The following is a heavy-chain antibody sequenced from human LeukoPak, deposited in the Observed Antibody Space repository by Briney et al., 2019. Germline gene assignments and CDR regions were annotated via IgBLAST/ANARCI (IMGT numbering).Heavy chain of an antibody. CDR3: ARFYVKQQLAEDYYYGMDV. CDR1: GGSISTYY. D-gene: IGHD6-13*01. Sequence: SETLSLTCSVSGGSISTYYWSWIRQPPGKGLEWIGYIYYSGSTSYNPSLKSRVTISVDTSKNQFSLDLSSVTAADTAVYYCARFYVKQQLAEDYYYGMDVWGQGTTVTVSS. CDR2: IYYSGST. V-gene: IGHV4-59*01. J-gene: IGHJ6*02.